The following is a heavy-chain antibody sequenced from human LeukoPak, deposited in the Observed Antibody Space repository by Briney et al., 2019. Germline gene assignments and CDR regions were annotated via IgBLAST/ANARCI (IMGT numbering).Heavy chain of an antibody. CDR2: IYYSGST. V-gene: IGHV4-59*01. CDR1: GASLSSYY. Sequence: PSETLSLTCTVSGASLSSYYWSWIRQPPGKGLEWIGYIYYSGSTNYNPSLKSRVTFSVDTSKNQFSLKLISVTAADTAVYYCARVKGVVTAILDYWGQGTLVTVSS. D-gene: IGHD2-21*02. CDR3: ARVKGVVTAILDY. J-gene: IGHJ4*02.